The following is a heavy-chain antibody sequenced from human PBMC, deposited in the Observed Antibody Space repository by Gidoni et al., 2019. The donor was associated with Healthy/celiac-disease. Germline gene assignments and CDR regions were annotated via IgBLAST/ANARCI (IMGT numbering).Heavy chain of an antibody. D-gene: IGHD1-26*01. CDR2: FDPEDGET. J-gene: IGHJ4*02. CDR1: GYTLHELS. V-gene: IGHV1-24*01. CDR3: ATDRFDIVGATTLDY. Sequence: QVQLVQSGAAVQKPGASVKVSCKVSGYTLHELSMHWVRQAPGKGLEWMGGFDPEDGETIYAQKFQGRVTMTEDTSTDTAYMVLSSLRSEDTAVYYCATDRFDIVGATTLDYWGQGTLVTVSS.